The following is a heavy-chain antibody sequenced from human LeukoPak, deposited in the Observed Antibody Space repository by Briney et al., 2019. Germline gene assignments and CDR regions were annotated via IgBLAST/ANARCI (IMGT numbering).Heavy chain of an antibody. CDR3: ARVRNTAMVFTPVYYYYYMDV. V-gene: IGHV4-39*07. CDR2: IYHSGST. CDR1: GGSISSSDYY. Sequence: PSETLSLTCTVSGGSISSSDYYWTWIRQPPGKGLEWIGSIYHSGSTYYNPSLKSRVTISVDTSKNQFSLKLSSVTAADTAVYYCARVRNTAMVFTPVYYYYYMDVWGKGTTVTVSS. J-gene: IGHJ6*03. D-gene: IGHD5-18*01.